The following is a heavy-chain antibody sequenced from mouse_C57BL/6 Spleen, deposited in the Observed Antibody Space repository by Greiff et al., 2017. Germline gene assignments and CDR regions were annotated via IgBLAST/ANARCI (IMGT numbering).Heavy chain of an antibody. CDR1: GFTFSSYG. V-gene: IGHV5-6*02. CDR2: ISSGGSYT. J-gene: IGHJ3*01. D-gene: IGHD4-1*01. Sequence: EVKLVESGGDLVKPGGSLKLSCAASGFTFSSYGMSWVRQTPDKRLEWVATISSGGSYTYYPDSVKGRFTIARDDAKNTLYLQMSSLKSEDTAMYYCASWGEQVVFAYWGQGTLVTVSA. CDR3: ASWGEQVVFAY.